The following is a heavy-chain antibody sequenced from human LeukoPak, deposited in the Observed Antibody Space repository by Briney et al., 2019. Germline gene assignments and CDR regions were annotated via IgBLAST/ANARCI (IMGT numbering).Heavy chain of an antibody. V-gene: IGHV4-34*01. CDR3: AKSRSGWHPV. J-gene: IGHJ3*01. CDR1: GGSFSGYY. CDR2: INHSGST. D-gene: IGHD6-19*01. Sequence: SETLSLTCAVYGGSFSGYYWSWIRQPPGKGLEWIGEINHSGSTNYNPSLKSRVTISVDTSKNQFSLKLSSVTAADTAVYYCAKSRSGWHPVWGQGTMVTVSS.